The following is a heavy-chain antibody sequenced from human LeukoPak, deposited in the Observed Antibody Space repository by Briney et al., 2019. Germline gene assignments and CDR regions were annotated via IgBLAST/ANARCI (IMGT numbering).Heavy chain of an antibody. Sequence: SETLSLTCSFSGDSFSDYYWTWIRRPPGGRLEWIGHIYLRGSTKYNPSLKNRVTISVDTSKNQVYLTLTSVTAADTAVYYCARAMRWTSGPVELGWFDRWGQGTLVTVSS. V-gene: IGHV4-59*01. CDR1: GDSFSDYY. CDR2: IYLRGST. D-gene: IGHD1-1*01. J-gene: IGHJ5*02. CDR3: ARAMRWTSGPVELGWFDR.